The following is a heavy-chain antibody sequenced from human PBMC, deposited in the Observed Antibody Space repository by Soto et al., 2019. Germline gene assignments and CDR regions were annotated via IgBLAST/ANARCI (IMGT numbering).Heavy chain of an antibody. CDR2: IWFDGSKK. CDR3: ARDLNTGYIDY. CDR1: GFTFGRSG. J-gene: IGHJ4*02. Sequence: QVQMVESGGGVVQPGTSLRLYCVASGFTFGRSGMHWVRQAPGGALEWVAIIWFDGSKKYYADSVKGRLTVSRDNSKNKLYLQMASLRGDDTAVYYCARDLNTGYIDYWGQGTLVTVSS. D-gene: IGHD5-12*01. V-gene: IGHV3-33*01.